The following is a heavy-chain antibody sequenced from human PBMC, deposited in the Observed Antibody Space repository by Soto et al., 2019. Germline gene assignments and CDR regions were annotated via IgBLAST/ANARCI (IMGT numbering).Heavy chain of an antibody. CDR2: IIPIFGTA. CDR3: ARPSFDPYYYYGMDV. Sequence: SVKVSCKASGGTFSSYAISWVRQAPGQGLEWMGGIIPIFGTANYAQKFQGRVTITADESTSTAYMELSSLRSEDTAVYYCARPSFDPYYYYGMDVWGQGTKVTVSS. V-gene: IGHV1-69*13. CDR1: GGTFSSYA. J-gene: IGHJ6*02.